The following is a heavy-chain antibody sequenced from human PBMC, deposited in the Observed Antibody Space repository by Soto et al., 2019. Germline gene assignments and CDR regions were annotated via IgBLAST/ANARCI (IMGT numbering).Heavy chain of an antibody. D-gene: IGHD5-18*01. V-gene: IGHV4-30-4*01. J-gene: IGHJ5*02. CDR3: ARGVDGDTAMVTRWFDP. CDR2: IYYSGST. Sequence: QVQLQESGPGLVKPSQTLSLTCTVSGGSISSGDYYWSWIRQPPGKGLEWIGYIYYSGSTYYNPSLKSRVTISVDTSKNQFSLKLSSVTAADTAVYYCARGVDGDTAMVTRWFDPWGQGTLATVSS. CDR1: GGSISSGDYY.